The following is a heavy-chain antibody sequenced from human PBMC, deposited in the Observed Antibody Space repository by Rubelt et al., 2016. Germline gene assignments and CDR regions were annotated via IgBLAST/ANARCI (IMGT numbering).Heavy chain of an antibody. D-gene: IGHD1-26*01. V-gene: IGHV3-7*01. CDR1: GFDFSNYW. CDR3: ATAWDALGAFDI. J-gene: IGHJ3*02. CDR2: LKGDGGET. Sequence: EVQLLESGGGLVQPGGSLRLSCAASGFDFSNYWMSWVRQAPGNGLEWVATLKGDGGETYYVDSVKGRFAISRDNPKKSLYLQMNSLGAVETALYYCATAWDALGAFDIWGQGTMVTVSS.